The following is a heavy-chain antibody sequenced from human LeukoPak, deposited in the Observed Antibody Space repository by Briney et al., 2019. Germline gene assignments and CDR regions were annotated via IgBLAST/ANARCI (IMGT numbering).Heavy chain of an antibody. CDR1: GFPFNNYW. CDR3: GRDRTRQAY. Sequence: GSLKLSCSAPGFPFNNYWKNWVPPAPGKGLEWVANIKEDGSEKYYVDSVKGRFTISRDNAKNSLYLQMNSLTAEDTAVYYCGRDRTRQAYWGQGTLVTVSS. J-gene: IGHJ4*02. V-gene: IGHV3-7*03. D-gene: IGHD3-3*01. CDR2: IKEDGSEK.